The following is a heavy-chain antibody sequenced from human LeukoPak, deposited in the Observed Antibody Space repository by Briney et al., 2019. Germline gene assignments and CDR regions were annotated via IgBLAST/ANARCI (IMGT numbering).Heavy chain of an antibody. V-gene: IGHV4-39*01. D-gene: IGHD3-22*01. CDR3: AGGYYDSSGNPPDDY. CDR1: GGSISSSSYY. J-gene: IGHJ4*02. Sequence: PSETLSLTCTVSGGSISSSSYYWGWIRQPPGKGLEWIGSIYYSGSTNYNPSLKSRVTISVDTSKNQFSLKLSSVTAADTAVYYCAGGYYDSSGNPPDDYWGQGTLVTVSS. CDR2: IYYSGST.